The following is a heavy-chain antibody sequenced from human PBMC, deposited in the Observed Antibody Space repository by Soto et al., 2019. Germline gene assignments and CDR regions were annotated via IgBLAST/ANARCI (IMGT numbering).Heavy chain of an antibody. CDR2: IIPIFGTA. CDR1: GGTFSSYA. D-gene: IGHD6-19*01. V-gene: IGHV1-69*06. J-gene: IGHJ4*02. Sequence: QVQLVQSGAEVKKPGSSVKVSCKASGGTFSSYAISWVRQAPGQGLEWMGGIIPIFGTANYAQKFQGRVTITAGKSASTAEMELSRLRAEDTSVYYCARELLGSGWYSPRHFDYWGQGTLVTVSS. CDR3: ARELLGSGWYSPRHFDY.